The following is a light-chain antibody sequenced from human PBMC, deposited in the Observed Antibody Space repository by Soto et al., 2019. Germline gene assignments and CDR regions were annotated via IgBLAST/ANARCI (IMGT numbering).Light chain of an antibody. V-gene: IGKV3-15*01. Sequence: EIVMTQSPATLSVSPGQRVTLSCRARQSVGTSIAWYQQKPGQAPRLLIYGASTRATGVPARFSGSGSGTAFTLTISSLQSEDFANYYCQQYYNWPPFTFGQGTKVDIK. CDR1: QSVGTS. CDR2: GAS. J-gene: IGKJ3*01. CDR3: QQYYNWPPFT.